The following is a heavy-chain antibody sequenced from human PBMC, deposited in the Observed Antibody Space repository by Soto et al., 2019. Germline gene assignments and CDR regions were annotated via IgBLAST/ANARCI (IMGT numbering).Heavy chain of an antibody. CDR3: AAGRDSSGYYHDY. D-gene: IGHD3-22*01. CDR1: GFTFTSSA. Sequence: SVKVSCKASGFTFTSSAVQWVRQARGQRLEWIGWIVVGSGNTNYAQKFQERVTITRDMSTSTAYMELSSLRSEDTAVYYCAAGRDSSGYYHDYWGQGTLVTVSS. CDR2: IVVGSGNT. J-gene: IGHJ4*02. V-gene: IGHV1-58*01.